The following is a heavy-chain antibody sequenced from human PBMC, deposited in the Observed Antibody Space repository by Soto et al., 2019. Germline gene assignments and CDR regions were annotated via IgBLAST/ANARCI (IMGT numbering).Heavy chain of an antibody. CDR2: IWYDGSNK. Sequence: QVQLVESGGGVVQPGRSLRLSCAASGFTFSSYGMHWVRQAPGKGLEWVAVIWYDGSNKYYADSVKGRFTISRDNSKNTLYLQMNSLRAEDTAVYYCASLSGTANYYYYGMDVWGQGTTVTVSS. D-gene: IGHD1-7*01. CDR3: ASLSGTANYYYYGMDV. CDR1: GFTFSSYG. V-gene: IGHV3-33*01. J-gene: IGHJ6*02.